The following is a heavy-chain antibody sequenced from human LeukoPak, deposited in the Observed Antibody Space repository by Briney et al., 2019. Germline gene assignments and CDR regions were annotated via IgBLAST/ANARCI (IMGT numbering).Heavy chain of an antibody. Sequence: GGSLRLSCAASGFTFDDYAMHWVRQAPGKGLEWVSGISWNSGRINYADSVKGRFTISRDNAKNSLYLQMTSLRPEDTALYYCAGGTGWLIDSWGQGTLVTVSS. D-gene: IGHD3-9*01. CDR1: GFTFDDYA. V-gene: IGHV3-9*01. J-gene: IGHJ4*02. CDR3: AGGTGWLIDS. CDR2: ISWNSGRI.